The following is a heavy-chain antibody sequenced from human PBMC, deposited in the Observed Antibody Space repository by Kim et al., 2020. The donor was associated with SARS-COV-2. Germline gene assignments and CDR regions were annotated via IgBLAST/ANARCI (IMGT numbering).Heavy chain of an antibody. Sequence: DSVKGRFTISRDNAKNSLYLQMNSLRAEDTAVYYCAREYCGGDCYGGMDVWGQGTTVTVSS. J-gene: IGHJ6*02. D-gene: IGHD2-21*02. V-gene: IGHV3-7*01. CDR3: AREYCGGDCYGGMDV.